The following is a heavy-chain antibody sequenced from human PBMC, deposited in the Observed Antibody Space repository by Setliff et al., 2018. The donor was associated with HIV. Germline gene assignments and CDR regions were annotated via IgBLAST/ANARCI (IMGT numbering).Heavy chain of an antibody. CDR2: IYPGDSDI. CDR3: ARHRHSGYYDVLTGVNWFDP. J-gene: IGHJ5*02. D-gene: IGHD3-9*01. V-gene: IGHV5-51*01. Sequence: PGESLKISCKGSGYSFTNYWIGWVRQMPGKGLEWMGIIYPGDSDIQHSPSLQGQVTISADKSTSTAFLQWSSLKASDTAIYYCARHRHSGYYDVLTGVNWFDPWGQGTLVTVSS. CDR1: GYSFTNYW.